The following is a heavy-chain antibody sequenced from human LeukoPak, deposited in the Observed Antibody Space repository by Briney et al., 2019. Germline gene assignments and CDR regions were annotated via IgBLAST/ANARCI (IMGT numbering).Heavy chain of an antibody. J-gene: IGHJ6*03. D-gene: IGHD4-17*01. V-gene: IGHV1-69*06. Sequence: SVKVSCKASGGTFSSYAISWVRQAPGQGLEWMGGIIPIFGTANYAQKFQGRVTITADKSTSTAYMELSSLRSEDTAVYYCARDHAYGDYGGRHYYYYMDVWGKGTTVTVSS. CDR1: GGTFSSYA. CDR2: IIPIFGTA. CDR3: ARDHAYGDYGGRHYYYYMDV.